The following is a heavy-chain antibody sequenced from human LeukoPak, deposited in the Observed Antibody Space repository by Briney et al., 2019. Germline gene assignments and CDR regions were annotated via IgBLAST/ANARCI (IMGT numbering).Heavy chain of an antibody. Sequence: ASVKVSCKASGYTFTGYYMHWVRQAPGQGLEWMGWINPNSGGTNYAQKLQGRVTMTTDTSTSTAYMELRSLRSDDTAVYYCARDYYDFWSGYYLHPNNYFDYWGQGTLVTVSS. V-gene: IGHV1-2*02. CDR2: INPNSGGT. D-gene: IGHD3-3*01. CDR3: ARDYYDFWSGYYLHPNNYFDY. CDR1: GYTFTGYY. J-gene: IGHJ4*02.